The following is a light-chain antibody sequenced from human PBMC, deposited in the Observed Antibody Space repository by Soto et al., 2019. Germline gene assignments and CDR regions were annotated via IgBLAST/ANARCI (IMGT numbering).Light chain of an antibody. CDR2: GNS. J-gene: IGLJ1*01. Sequence: QSALTQPPSVSGAPGQSVTISCTGSSSNIGAGYDVHWYQQFPGAAPKLLIYGNSNRPSGVPDRFSGSKSGTSASLAISGLLAEDEADYYCQSYDGSLYVFGSGTKVTVL. V-gene: IGLV1-40*01. CDR3: QSYDGSLYV. CDR1: SSNIGAGYD.